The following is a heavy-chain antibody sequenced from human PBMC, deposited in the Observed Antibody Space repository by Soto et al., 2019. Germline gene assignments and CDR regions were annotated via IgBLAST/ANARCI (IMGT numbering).Heavy chain of an antibody. Sequence: SETLSLTCTVSGGSISSYYWSWIRQPPGKGLEWIGYIYYSGSTNYNPSLKSRVTISVDTSKNQFSLKLSSVTAADTAVYYCAREDIVVVQAAMLGAFDIWGQGTMVTVSS. CDR2: IYYSGST. D-gene: IGHD2-2*01. V-gene: IGHV4-59*01. CDR3: AREDIVVVQAAMLGAFDI. J-gene: IGHJ3*02. CDR1: GGSISSYY.